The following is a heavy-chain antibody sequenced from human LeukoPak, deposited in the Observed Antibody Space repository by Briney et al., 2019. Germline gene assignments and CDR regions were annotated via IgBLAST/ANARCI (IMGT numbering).Heavy chain of an antibody. Sequence: ASVKLSCMASGYTFTAYYMHWVRQAPGQGLEWVGWINPNSSDTKYAQKFQGRGTFTRDRDISKANMELNRLRSDDTAMYHCSTGGLGTAYINYTYWGVGTLVTVSS. J-gene: IGHJ4*02. CDR2: INPNSSDT. D-gene: IGHD2-21*02. CDR1: GYTFTAYY. V-gene: IGHV1-2*02. CDR3: STGGLGTAYINYTY.